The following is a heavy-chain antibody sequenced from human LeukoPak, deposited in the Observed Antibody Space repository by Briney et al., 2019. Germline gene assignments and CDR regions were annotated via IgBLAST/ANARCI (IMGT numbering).Heavy chain of an antibody. CDR1: GFIFENFA. CDR3: ARDRNVIGADFDS. V-gene: IGHV3-30*04. CDR2: VSFDGTNN. J-gene: IGHJ5*01. D-gene: IGHD2/OR15-2a*01. Sequence: GGSLRLSCVASGFIFENFAIRWVRQAPGKGLEWVSIVSFDGTNNFYADSVNGRFTVSRDNSKNTVYLHMNSLRPDDTAVYFCARDRNVIGADFDSWGQGTLVTVSS.